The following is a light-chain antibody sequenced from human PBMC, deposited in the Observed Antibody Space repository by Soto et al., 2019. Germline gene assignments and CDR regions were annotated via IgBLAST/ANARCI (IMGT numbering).Light chain of an antibody. J-gene: IGLJ3*02. V-gene: IGLV1-44*01. CDR2: SND. CDR3: AAWDDSLNGPV. Sequence: QSVLTQPPSASGTPGQRVTISCSGSNSNIGSNIVNWYQQLPRSAPKLLIHSNDQRPSGVPDRFSGSKSGTSASLAISGLQSEDEADYYCAAWDDSLNGPVFGGGTKLTVL. CDR1: NSNIGSNI.